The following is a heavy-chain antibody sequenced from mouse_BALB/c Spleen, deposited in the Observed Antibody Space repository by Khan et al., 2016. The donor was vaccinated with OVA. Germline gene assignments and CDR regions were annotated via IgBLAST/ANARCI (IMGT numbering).Heavy chain of an antibody. CDR1: GYNIKDIY. J-gene: IGHJ2*01. V-gene: IGHV14-3*02. CDR3: RISTINA. Sequence: EVKLVESGAELVKPAASLKLSCTASGYNIKDIYIHWVKQRPEKGLERIRRTDPANGNTKYDPKLQGKATITADTSSKTAYLQLSSLTSEDTAVYYCRISTINAWGQGTTLTVSS. CDR2: TDPANGNT.